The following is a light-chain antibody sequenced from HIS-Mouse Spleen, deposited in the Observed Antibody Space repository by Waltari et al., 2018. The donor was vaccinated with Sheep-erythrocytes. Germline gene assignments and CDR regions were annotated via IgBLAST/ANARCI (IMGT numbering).Light chain of an antibody. Sequence: DIQLTQSPSFLSASVGDRVTITCRASQGISSYLAWYQQKPRKAPKLLIYAASTLQSGVPSRFSGSGSGTEFTLTISSLQPEDFATYYCQQLNSYPALTFGGGTKVEIK. J-gene: IGKJ4*01. CDR1: QGISSY. CDR3: QQLNSYPALT. V-gene: IGKV1-9*01. CDR2: AAS.